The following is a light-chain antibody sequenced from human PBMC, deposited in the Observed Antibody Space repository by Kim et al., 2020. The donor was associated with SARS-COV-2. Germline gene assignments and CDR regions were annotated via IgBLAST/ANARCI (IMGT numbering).Light chain of an antibody. J-gene: IGLJ7*01. CDR1: SSNVGTNY. CDR3: TAWDDSLSGRV. Sequence: QSVLTQPPSASGTPGQRVTISCSGSSSNVGTNYLNWYQQLSGTAPKLLISTNNQRPLGVPDRFSCSKSGISASLAISGLRSEDEADYYCTAWDDSLSGRVIGGGTLLAVL. V-gene: IGLV1-47*01. CDR2: TNN.